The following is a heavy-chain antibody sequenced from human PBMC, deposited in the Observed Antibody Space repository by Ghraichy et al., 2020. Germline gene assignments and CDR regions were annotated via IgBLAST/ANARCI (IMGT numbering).Heavy chain of an antibody. CDR3: ARGSRVVRFYYYDGMDV. CDR2: ITSSSRTK. D-gene: IGHD4-23*01. V-gene: IGHV3-48*02. CDR1: GFTFSCYS. Sequence: GGSLRLSCVGSGFTFSCYSMNWVRQSPGTGLEWVSYITSSSRTKSYADSVKGRFTISRDNAQNSLYLQMNNLRDEDTAIYYCARGSRVVRFYYYDGMDVWGQGTTVTVAS. J-gene: IGHJ6*02.